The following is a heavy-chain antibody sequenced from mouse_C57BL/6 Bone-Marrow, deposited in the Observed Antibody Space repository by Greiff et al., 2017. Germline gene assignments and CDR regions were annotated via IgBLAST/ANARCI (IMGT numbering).Heavy chain of an antibody. CDR3: ARYWDYDAMDY. Sequence: EVMLVESGGGLVQPGGSLSLSCAASGFTFTDYYMSWVRQPPGKALEWLGFIRNKANGYTTEYSASVKGRFTISRDNSQSILYLQMNALSAEDSAAYYCARYWDYDAMDYWGQGTSVTVSS. V-gene: IGHV7-3*01. D-gene: IGHD2-4*01. CDR1: GFTFTDYY. CDR2: IRNKANGYTT. J-gene: IGHJ4*01.